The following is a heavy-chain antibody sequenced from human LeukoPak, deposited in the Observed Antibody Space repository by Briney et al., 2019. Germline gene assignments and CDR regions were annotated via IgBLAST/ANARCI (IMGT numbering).Heavy chain of an antibody. V-gene: IGHV4-39*01. D-gene: IGHD6-19*01. CDR2: IYYSGST. CDR1: GGSISSSSYY. J-gene: IGHJ4*02. Sequence: SETLSLTCTVSGGSISSSSYYWGWIRQPPGKGLEWIGSIYYSGSTYYNPSLKSRVTISVDTSKNQFSLKLSSVTAADTAVYYCARQGSSGWYRTIDYWGQGTLVTVSS. CDR3: ARQGSSGWYRTIDY.